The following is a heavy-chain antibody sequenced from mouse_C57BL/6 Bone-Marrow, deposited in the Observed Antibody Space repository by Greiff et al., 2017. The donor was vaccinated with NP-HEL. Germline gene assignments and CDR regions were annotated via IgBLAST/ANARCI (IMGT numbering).Heavy chain of an antibody. V-gene: IGHV1-53*01. CDR2: INPSNGGT. CDR1: GYTFTSYW. Sequence: VQLQQPGTELVKPGASVKLSCKASGYTFTSYWMHWVKQRPGQGLEWIGNINPSNGGTNYNEKFKSKATLTVDKSSSTAYMQLSSLTSEDSAVYYWARWDYRNWYFDVWGTGTTVTVSS. CDR3: ARWDYRNWYFDV. D-gene: IGHD2-14*01. J-gene: IGHJ1*03.